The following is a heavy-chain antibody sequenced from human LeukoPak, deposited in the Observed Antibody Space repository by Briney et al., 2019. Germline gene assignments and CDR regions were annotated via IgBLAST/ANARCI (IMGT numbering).Heavy chain of an antibody. Sequence: GGSLRLSCAASGFTFSSYGMHWVRQAPGKGLEWVAVIWYDGSNKYYADSVKGRFTISRDNSKNTLYLQMNSPRAEDTAVYYCARDRDSSGCDYWGQGTLVTVSS. D-gene: IGHD6-19*01. CDR2: IWYDGSNK. V-gene: IGHV3-33*01. CDR3: ARDRDSSGCDY. J-gene: IGHJ4*02. CDR1: GFTFSSYG.